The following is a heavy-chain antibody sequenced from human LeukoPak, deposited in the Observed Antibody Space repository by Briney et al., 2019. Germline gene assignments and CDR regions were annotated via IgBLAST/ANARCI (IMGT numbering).Heavy chain of an antibody. D-gene: IGHD6-13*01. J-gene: IGHJ4*02. CDR2: IIPIFGTA. Sequence: ASVSVSCKASGYTFTTYGVNWVRQAPGQGVEWMGGIIPIFGTANYAQKFQGRVTITADESTSTSYMELSSLRSEDTAVYYCARGHSSSWKILGYWGQGTLVAVSS. CDR3: ARGHSSSWKILGY. CDR1: GYTFTTYG. V-gene: IGHV1-69*13.